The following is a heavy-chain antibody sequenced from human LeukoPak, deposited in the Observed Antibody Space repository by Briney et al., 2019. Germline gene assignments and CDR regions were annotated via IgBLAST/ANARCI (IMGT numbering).Heavy chain of an antibody. CDR3: ARSDSSASLYYFAY. CDR2: ISPSGGST. J-gene: IGHJ4*02. Sequence: ASVKVSCKASGYTFSSYYMHWVRQAPGQGLEWMGIISPSGGSTTYAQKFQGRITMARDTSTGTVYMELSGLRSADTAVYYCARSDSSASLYYFAYWGQGTLVTVSS. D-gene: IGHD3-22*01. CDR1: GYTFSSYY. V-gene: IGHV1-46*01.